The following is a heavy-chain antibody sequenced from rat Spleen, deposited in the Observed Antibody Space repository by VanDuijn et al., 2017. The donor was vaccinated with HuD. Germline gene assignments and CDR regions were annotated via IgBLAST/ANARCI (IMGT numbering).Heavy chain of an antibody. Sequence: EVQLVESDGGLVQPGRPLKLSCAASGFTFSNYGMAWVRQAPTKGLEWVATIPYDGSTPYCRDSVKGRFTVSRDNAKNILYLQMDSLNSEDSATYYCARGRSLRGYYFDYWGQGVMVTVSS. D-gene: IGHD3-1*01. V-gene: IGHV5-29*01. CDR2: IPYDGSTP. CDR3: ARGRSLRGYYFDY. CDR1: GFTFSNYG. J-gene: IGHJ2*01.